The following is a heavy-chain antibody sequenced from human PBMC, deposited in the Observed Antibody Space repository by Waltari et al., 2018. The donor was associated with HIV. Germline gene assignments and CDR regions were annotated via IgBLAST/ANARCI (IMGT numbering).Heavy chain of an antibody. CDR2: ISSSSSYI. Sequence: EVQLVESGGGLVKPGGSLRLSCAASGFTFSRYSMNWVRQAPGKGLEWVSSISSSSSYIYYADSVKGRFTIARDNAKNSLYLQMNSRRAEDTAVYYCARDSGPYYYDSSGYASFDYWGQGTLVTVSS. CDR1: GFTFSRYS. J-gene: IGHJ4*02. CDR3: ARDSGPYYYDSSGYASFDY. V-gene: IGHV3-21*01. D-gene: IGHD3-22*01.